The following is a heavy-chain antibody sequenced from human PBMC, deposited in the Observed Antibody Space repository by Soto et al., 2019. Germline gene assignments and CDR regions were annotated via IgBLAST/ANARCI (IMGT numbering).Heavy chain of an antibody. CDR3: ARWEQPLFDY. CDR1: GFTVSAYT. D-gene: IGHD1-26*01. J-gene: IGHJ4*02. CDR2: ISSDGNNK. Sequence: QVQLVESGGGVVQPGRSLRLSCAASGFTVSAYTMHWVRQAPGKGLEWVAVISSDGNNKYYTDSVKSRFTISRDTSTNTLYLQMNSLRAEDTAVYYCARWEQPLFDYWGQGTLVTVSS. V-gene: IGHV3-30-3*01.